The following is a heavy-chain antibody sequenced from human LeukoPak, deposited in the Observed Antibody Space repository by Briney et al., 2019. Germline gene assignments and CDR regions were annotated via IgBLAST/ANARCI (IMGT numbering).Heavy chain of an antibody. Sequence: ASVKVSCKASGYTFTSYGISWVRQAPGQGLEWMGWISAYNGNTNYAQKLQGRVTMTTDTSTSTAYKELRSLRSDDTAVYYCARAAPYYDFWSGYYRNDNWFDPWGQGTLVTVSS. V-gene: IGHV1-18*01. J-gene: IGHJ5*02. CDR3: ARAAPYYDFWSGYYRNDNWFDP. CDR1: GYTFTSYG. D-gene: IGHD3-3*01. CDR2: ISAYNGNT.